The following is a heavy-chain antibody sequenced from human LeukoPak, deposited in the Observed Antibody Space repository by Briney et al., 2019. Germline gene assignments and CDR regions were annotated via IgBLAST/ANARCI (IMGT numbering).Heavy chain of an antibody. D-gene: IGHD3-3*01. J-gene: IGHJ4*02. CDR1: GFTFSSYD. V-gene: IGHV3-64*01. CDR2: ISSNGGST. CDR3: ARASFWSGYQPLGY. Sequence: GGSLRLSCAASGFTFSSYDMHWVRQAPGKGLENVSGISSNGGSTYYANSVKGRFTISRDNSKNTLYLQMGSLRAEDMAVYYCARASFWSGYQPLGYWGQGTLVTVSS.